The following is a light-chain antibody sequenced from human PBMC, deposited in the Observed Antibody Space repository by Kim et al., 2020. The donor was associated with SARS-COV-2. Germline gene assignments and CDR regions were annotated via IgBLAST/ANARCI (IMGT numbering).Light chain of an antibody. CDR3: SSYTSSSTYV. CDR2: DVS. V-gene: IGLV2-14*03. Sequence: GQSITFSSTGTSSDVGGYNYVSWYQQHPGKAPNLMIYDVSNRPSGVSNRFSGSKSGNTASLTISGLQAEDEADYYCSSYTSSSTYVFGTGTKVTVL. CDR1: SSDVGGYNY. J-gene: IGLJ1*01.